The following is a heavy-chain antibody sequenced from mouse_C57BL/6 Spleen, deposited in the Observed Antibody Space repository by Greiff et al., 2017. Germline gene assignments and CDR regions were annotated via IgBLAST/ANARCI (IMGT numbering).Heavy chain of an antibody. CDR3: AREGIGLRRGGFDY. D-gene: IGHD2-4*01. Sequence: QVQLQQPGAELVKPGASVKMSCKASGYTFTSYWITWVKQRPGQGLEWIGDLYPGSGSTNYNEKFKSQATLTVDTSSSTAYMQLSSLTSEDSAVYYCAREGIGLRRGGFDYWGQGTTLTVSS. CDR1: GYTFTSYW. CDR2: LYPGSGST. V-gene: IGHV1-55*01. J-gene: IGHJ2*01.